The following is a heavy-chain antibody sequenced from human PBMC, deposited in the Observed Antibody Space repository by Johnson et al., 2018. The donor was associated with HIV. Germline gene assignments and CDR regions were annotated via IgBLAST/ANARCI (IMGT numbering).Heavy chain of an antibody. CDR2: ISYDGSYK. CDR3: ARDIYNFWSGYPDAFDI. CDR1: GFTFSNYG. Sequence: QVQLVESGGGVVQPGRSLRLSCAASGFTFSNYGMHWVRQAPGKGLECVAFISYDGSYKHYADSVKGRFTISRDNATHSLYLQMNSRRAEDTAVYYCARDIYNFWSGYPDAFDIWGQGTMVTVSS. D-gene: IGHD3-3*01. J-gene: IGHJ3*02. V-gene: IGHV3-30*03.